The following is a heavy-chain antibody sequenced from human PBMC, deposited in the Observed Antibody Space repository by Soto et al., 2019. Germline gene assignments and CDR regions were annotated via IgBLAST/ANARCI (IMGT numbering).Heavy chain of an antibody. CDR3: AAEIVVVPAASYSGAFDI. CDR2: IVVGSGNT. CDR1: GFTFTSSA. V-gene: IGHV1-58*02. J-gene: IGHJ3*02. Sequence: ASVKVSCKASGFTFTSSAMQWVRQARGQRLEWIGWIVVGSGNTNYAQKFQERVTITRDMSTSTAYMELSSLRSEDTAVYYCAAEIVVVPAASYSGAFDIWGQGTMVTVSS. D-gene: IGHD2-2*01.